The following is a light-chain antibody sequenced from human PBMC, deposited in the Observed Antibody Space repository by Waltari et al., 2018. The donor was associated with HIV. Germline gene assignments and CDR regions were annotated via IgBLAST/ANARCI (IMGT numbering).Light chain of an antibody. CDR1: NIGRKS. CDR2: DDS. V-gene: IGLV3-21*04. J-gene: IGLJ3*02. Sequence: SYVLTQPPSVSVAPGKTARITCGGNNIGRKSVNWYQQKPGQAPVVVIYDDSDRPSGIPERFSGSNSGNTATLTISRVEAGDEADYYCQVWDSSTDHWVFGGGTKLTVL. CDR3: QVWDSSTDHWV.